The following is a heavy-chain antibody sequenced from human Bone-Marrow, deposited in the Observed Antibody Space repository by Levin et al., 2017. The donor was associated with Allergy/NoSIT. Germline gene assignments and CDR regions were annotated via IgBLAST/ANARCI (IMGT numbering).Heavy chain of an antibody. D-gene: IGHD3-3*01. V-gene: IGHV3-23*01. CDR1: GFTFSSYA. Sequence: GGSLRLSCAASGFTFSSYAMSWVRQAPGKGLEWVSAISGSGGSTYYADSVKGRFTISRDNSKNTLYLQMNSLRAEDTAVYYCAKGSEFRRITIFGVVTYYFDYWGQGTLVTVSS. J-gene: IGHJ4*02. CDR3: AKGSEFRRITIFGVVTYYFDY. CDR2: ISGSGGST.